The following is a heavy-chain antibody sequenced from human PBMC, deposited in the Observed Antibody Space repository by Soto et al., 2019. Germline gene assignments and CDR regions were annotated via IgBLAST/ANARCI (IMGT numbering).Heavy chain of an antibody. J-gene: IGHJ4*02. CDR1: GYTFTNYY. V-gene: IGHV1-46*01. Sequence: QVQLVQSGAEVKKPGASVKISCKASGYTFTNYYVQWVRQAPGQGLEWMGIINPSDRSATYAQKFRGRVTMTRDTSTSTVYMELSSLESEDTAVYYCARVQFGSGYRYAGDCWGQGTLVIVSS. CDR3: ARVQFGSGYRYAGDC. CDR2: INPSDRSA. D-gene: IGHD5-18*01.